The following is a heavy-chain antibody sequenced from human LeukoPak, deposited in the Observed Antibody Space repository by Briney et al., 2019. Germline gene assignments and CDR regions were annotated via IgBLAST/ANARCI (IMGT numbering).Heavy chain of an antibody. Sequence: SETLSLTCTDPGGSISSYYWSWIRQPAGKGLEWIGRIYTSGSTNYNPSLKSRVTMSVDTSKNQFSLKLSAVTAAETAVYYCARSTVVTGTFDYWGQGTLVTVAS. CDR2: IYTSGST. D-gene: IGHD4-23*01. CDR1: GGSISSYY. J-gene: IGHJ4*02. CDR3: ARSTVVTGTFDY. V-gene: IGHV4-4*07.